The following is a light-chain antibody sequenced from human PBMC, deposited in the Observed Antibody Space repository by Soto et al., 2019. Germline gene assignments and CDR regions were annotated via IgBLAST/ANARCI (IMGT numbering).Light chain of an antibody. CDR2: AAA. J-gene: IGKJ4*01. CDR1: QGISSW. Sequence: DIQMTQPPSSVSASVGDRVTITCRASQGISSWLAWYQQRPGEAPKLLIYAAANLQSGVPSRFSGSGSGTDFTLTIYSLQPEDSATYYCQQTNSFPLTFGGGTKVDIK. CDR3: QQTNSFPLT. V-gene: IGKV1-12*01.